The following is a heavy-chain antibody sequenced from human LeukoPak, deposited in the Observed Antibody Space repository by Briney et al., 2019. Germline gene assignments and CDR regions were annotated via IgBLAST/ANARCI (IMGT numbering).Heavy chain of an antibody. V-gene: IGHV4-34*01. D-gene: IGHD3-10*01. Sequence: PSETLSLTCAVYGGSFSGDYWSSIRQPPGKGLEWIGEINHSGSTNYNPSLKSRVTISVDTSKNQFSLKLSSVTAADTAVYYCYLRITMVRGVITLDYWGQGTLVTVSS. CDR3: YLRITMVRGVITLDY. CDR1: GGSFSGDY. CDR2: INHSGST. J-gene: IGHJ4*02.